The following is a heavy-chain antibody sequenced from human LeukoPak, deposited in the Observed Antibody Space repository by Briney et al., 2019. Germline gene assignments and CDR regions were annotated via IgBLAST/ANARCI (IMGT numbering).Heavy chain of an antibody. V-gene: IGHV4-4*02. CDR1: GGSISSSNW. D-gene: IGHD5-18*01. J-gene: IGHJ4*02. CDR2: IYHSGST. CDR3: ASSGGTAMVTNY. Sequence: SETLSLTCAVPGGSISSSNWWSWVRQPPGKGLEWIGEIYHSGSTNYNPSLKSRVTISVDKSKNQFSLKLSSVTAADTAVYYCASSGGTAMVTNYWGQGTLVTVPS.